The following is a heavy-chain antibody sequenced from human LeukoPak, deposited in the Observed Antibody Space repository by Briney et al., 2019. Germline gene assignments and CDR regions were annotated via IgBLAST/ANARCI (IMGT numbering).Heavy chain of an antibody. CDR2: INHSGST. CDR3: ARSGNDYGDPAFDY. CDR1: GGSFSGYY. V-gene: IGHV4-34*01. D-gene: IGHD4-17*01. Sequence: PSETLSLTCAVYGGSFSGYYWSWIRQPPGKGLEWIGEINHSGSTNYNPSLKSRVTISVDTSKNQFSLKLSSVTAADTAVYYCARSGNDYGDPAFDYWGQGTLVTVSS. J-gene: IGHJ4*02.